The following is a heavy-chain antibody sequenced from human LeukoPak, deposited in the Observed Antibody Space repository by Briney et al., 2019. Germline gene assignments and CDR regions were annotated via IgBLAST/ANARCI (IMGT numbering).Heavy chain of an antibody. CDR3: ARRYCSSTSCTLDY. J-gene: IGHJ4*02. Sequence: GGSLRLSCAASGFTLSSYEVNWVRQAPGKGLEWVSYISTSGSTKYYADSVKGRFTISRDNAEDSLYLQMNSLRAEDTAVYYCARRYCSSTSCTLDYWGQGTLVTVSS. D-gene: IGHD2-2*01. V-gene: IGHV3-48*03. CDR1: GFTLSSYE. CDR2: ISTSGSTK.